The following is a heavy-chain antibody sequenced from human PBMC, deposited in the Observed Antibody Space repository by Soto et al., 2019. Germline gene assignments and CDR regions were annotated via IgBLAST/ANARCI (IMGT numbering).Heavy chain of an antibody. CDR1: GYTFTSYG. D-gene: IGHD6-19*01. J-gene: IGHJ4*02. Sequence: GASVKVSCKASGYTFTSYGISWVRQAPGQGLEWMGWISAYNGNTNYAQKLQGRVTMTTDTSTSTAYMELRSLRSDDTAVYYCAREAEGVVAVAGTGYFDYWGQGTLVTVSS. V-gene: IGHV1-18*01. CDR2: ISAYNGNT. CDR3: AREAEGVVAVAGTGYFDY.